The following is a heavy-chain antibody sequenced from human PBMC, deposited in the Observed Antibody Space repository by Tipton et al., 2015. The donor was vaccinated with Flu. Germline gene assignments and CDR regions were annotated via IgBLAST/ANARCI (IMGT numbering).Heavy chain of an antibody. V-gene: IGHV4-4*08. CDR1: GGSISSYY. CDR3: AREVRGYGIDV. J-gene: IGHJ6*02. D-gene: IGHD3-10*01. CDR2: MSTSGIT. Sequence: TLSLTCTVSGGSISSYYWSWIRQPPGKGLEWIGYMSTSGITNYNPSLKSRVIMSIDTPKNQFSLRVTSLTAADTAVYYCAREVRGYGIDVWGQGP.